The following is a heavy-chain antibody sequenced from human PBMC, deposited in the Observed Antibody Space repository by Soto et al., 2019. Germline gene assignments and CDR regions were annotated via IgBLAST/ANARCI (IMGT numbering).Heavy chain of an antibody. CDR3: AKEGAWDYYGSGRTMDY. J-gene: IGHJ4*02. V-gene: IGHV3-30*18. CDR1: GFTFSSYG. Sequence: QVQLVESGGGVVQPGRSLRLSCAASGFTFSSYGMHWVRQAPGKGLEWVAVISYDGSNKYYADSVKGRFTISRDNSKNTLYPQMNSLRAEDTAVYYCAKEGAWDYYGSGRTMDYWGQGTLVTVSS. D-gene: IGHD3-10*01. CDR2: ISYDGSNK.